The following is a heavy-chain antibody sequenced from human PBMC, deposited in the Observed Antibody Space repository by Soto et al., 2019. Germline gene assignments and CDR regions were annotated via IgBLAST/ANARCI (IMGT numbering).Heavy chain of an antibody. CDR3: ANSKEQFLVTGDRFEP. J-gene: IGHJ5*02. CDR1: GYTFTSFG. Sequence: QVQPVQSGVEVKKPGASVRVSCKASGYTFTSFGINWVRQAPGQGLEWMGWISPFNGNTNYAEKVQGRVTLTTDTSTSTAYMDLRCLPSHDTAVYYCANSKEQFLVTGDRFEPWGQGTLVTASS. CDR2: ISPFNGNT. D-gene: IGHD6-19*01. V-gene: IGHV1-18*01.